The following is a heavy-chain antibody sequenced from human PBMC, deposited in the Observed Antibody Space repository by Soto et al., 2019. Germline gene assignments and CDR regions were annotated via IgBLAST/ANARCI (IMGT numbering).Heavy chain of an antibody. J-gene: IGHJ4*02. D-gene: IGHD4-4*01. Sequence: SETLSLTCAVYGGSFSGYYWSWIRQPPGKGLEWIGYIHHSGSTYYNPSLKSRVTISVDRSKNQFSLKLSSVTAADTAVYYCARGMTTVTTLDYWGQGTLVTVSS. CDR3: ARGMTTVTTLDY. CDR1: GGSFSGYY. V-gene: IGHV4-34*01. CDR2: IHHSGST.